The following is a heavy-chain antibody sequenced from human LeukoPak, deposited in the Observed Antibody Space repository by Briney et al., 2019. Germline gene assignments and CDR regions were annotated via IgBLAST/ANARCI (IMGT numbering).Heavy chain of an antibody. J-gene: IGHJ6*02. CDR3: ARDLWHTIRGYYYGMNV. CDR1: GYTFTSYA. CDR2: INTNTGNP. D-gene: IGHD2/OR15-2a*01. V-gene: IGHV7-4-1*02. Sequence: EASVKVSCKASGYTFTSYAMNWVRQAPGQGLEWMGWINTNTGNPTYAQGFTGRFVFSLDTSVSTAYLQISSLKAEDTAVYYCARDLWHTIRGYYYGMNVWGQGTLVTVSS.